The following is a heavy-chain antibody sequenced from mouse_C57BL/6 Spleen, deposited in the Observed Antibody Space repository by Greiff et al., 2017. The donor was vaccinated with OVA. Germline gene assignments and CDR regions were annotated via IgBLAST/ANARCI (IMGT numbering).Heavy chain of an antibody. V-gene: IGHV1-50*01. Sequence: QVQLQQPGAELVKPGASVKLSCKASGYTFTSYWMQWVKQRPGQGLEWIGEIDPSDSYTNYNQKFKGKATLTVDTSSSTAYMQLSSLTSEDSAVYYGARANGFAYWGQGTLVTVAA. CDR3: ARANGFAY. CDR2: IDPSDSYT. D-gene: IGHD4-1*01. CDR1: GYTFTSYW. J-gene: IGHJ3*01.